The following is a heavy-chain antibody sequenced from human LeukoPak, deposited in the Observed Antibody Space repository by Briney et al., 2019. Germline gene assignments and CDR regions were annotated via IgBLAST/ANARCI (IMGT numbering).Heavy chain of an antibody. CDR1: GFTFNRHW. V-gene: IGHV3-7*01. CDR3: ARDGLPVALDK. D-gene: IGHD2-2*01. J-gene: IGHJ4*02. Sequence: TGGSLRLSCAASGFTFNRHWMTWVRQAPGKGLELIANVNPDMSEKNYVESVKGRFTISRDKVKNSLYLQMNNLRCDDTAVYYCARDGLPVALDKWGQGTMVTVSS. CDR2: VNPDMSEK.